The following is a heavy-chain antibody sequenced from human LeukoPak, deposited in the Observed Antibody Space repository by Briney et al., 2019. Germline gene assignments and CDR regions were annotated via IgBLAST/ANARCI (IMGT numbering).Heavy chain of an antibody. V-gene: IGHV3-74*01. CDR1: GFTFISYW. Sequence: GGSLRLSCAASGFTFISYWMHWVRQAPGKGLVWVSRINGYGSSTDFADSVKGRFTISRDSAKNTLYLQMNSLRAEDTAVYYCARDAPGNTALDYWGQGTLVTVSS. CDR2: INGYGSST. D-gene: IGHD5-18*01. J-gene: IGHJ4*02. CDR3: ARDAPGNTALDY.